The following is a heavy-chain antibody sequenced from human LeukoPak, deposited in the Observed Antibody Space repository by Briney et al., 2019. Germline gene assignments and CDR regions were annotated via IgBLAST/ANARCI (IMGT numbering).Heavy chain of an antibody. J-gene: IGHJ4*02. CDR3: ARGFHRDGYNLNYFDY. Sequence: GGSLRLSCAASGFTFDDYAMHWVRQAPGKGLEWVSGISWNSGSIGYADSVKGRFTISRDNAKNSLYLQMNSLRAEDTAVYYCARGFHRDGYNLNYFDYWGQGTLVTVSS. CDR1: GFTFDDYA. D-gene: IGHD5-24*01. V-gene: IGHV3-9*01. CDR2: ISWNSGSI.